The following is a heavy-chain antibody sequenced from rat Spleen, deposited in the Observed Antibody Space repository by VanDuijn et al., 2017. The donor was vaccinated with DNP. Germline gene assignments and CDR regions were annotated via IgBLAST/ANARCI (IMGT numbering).Heavy chain of an antibody. CDR3: ARKEYNNYVDY. V-gene: IGHV3-1*01. D-gene: IGHD1-10*01. Sequence: EVQLQESGPGLVKPSQSLSLTCSVTGYSITSNYWAWIRKFPGNKMEWMGYISYSGSTGYNPSLKSRFSITRDTSKNQFFLQLNSVTTEDTATYYCARKEYNNYVDYWGQGVMVTVSS. CDR2: ISYSGST. CDR1: GYSITSNY. J-gene: IGHJ2*01.